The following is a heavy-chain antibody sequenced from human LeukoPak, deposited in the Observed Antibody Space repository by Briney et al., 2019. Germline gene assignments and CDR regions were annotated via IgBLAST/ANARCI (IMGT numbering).Heavy chain of an antibody. J-gene: IGHJ5*02. CDR1: GYTFTSYD. CDR3: AREGWELLPWFDP. V-gene: IGHV1-8*01. Sequence: ASMKVSCKASGYTFTSYDINWVRQATGQGLEWMGWMNPNSGNTGYAQKFQGRVTMTRDTSTSTVYMELSSLRSEDTAVYYCAREGWELLPWFDPWGQGTLVTVSS. D-gene: IGHD1-26*01. CDR2: MNPNSGNT.